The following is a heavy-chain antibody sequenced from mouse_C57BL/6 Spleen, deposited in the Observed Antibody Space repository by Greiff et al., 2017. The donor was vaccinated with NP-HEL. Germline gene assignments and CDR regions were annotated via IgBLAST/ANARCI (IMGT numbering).Heavy chain of an antibody. D-gene: IGHD2-3*01. V-gene: IGHV1-82*01. Sequence: QVQLQQSGPELVKPGASVKISCKASGYAFSSSWMNWVKQRPGKGLEWIGRIYPGDGDTNYNGKFKGKATLTADKSSSTAYMQLSSLTSEDSAVYFCARRGYDHPLYYFDYWGQGTTLTVSS. CDR2: IYPGDGDT. CDR1: GYAFSSSW. J-gene: IGHJ2*01. CDR3: ARRGYDHPLYYFDY.